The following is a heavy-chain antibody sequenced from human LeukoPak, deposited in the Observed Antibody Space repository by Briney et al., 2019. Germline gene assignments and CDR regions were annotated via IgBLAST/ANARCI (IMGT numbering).Heavy chain of an antibody. CDR3: ARNITSLIPAGYFDY. Sequence: PSETLSLTCTVSGGSIGSGRYYWAWIRQPPGKGLEWIGSIYNSWSTSYNPSLKSRVAMSVDTSKNQSSLRLSSVTAADTAVYYCARNITSLIPAGYFDYWGQGTLVAVSS. CDR2: IYNSWST. CDR1: GGSIGSGRYY. D-gene: IGHD2-2*01. V-gene: IGHV4-39*01. J-gene: IGHJ4*02.